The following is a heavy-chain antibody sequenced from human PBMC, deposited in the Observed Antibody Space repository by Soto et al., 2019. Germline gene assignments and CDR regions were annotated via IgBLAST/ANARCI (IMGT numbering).Heavy chain of an antibody. J-gene: IGHJ3*02. CDR3: ARNSSGWYGRSAFDI. CDR1: DYTFTSYG. Sequence: ASVKVSCKASDYTFTSYGISWVRQAPGQGLEWMGWISAYNGNTNYAQKLQGRVTMTTDTSTSTAYMGLRSLRSDDTAVYYCARNSSGWYGRSAFDIWGQGTMVTVSS. D-gene: IGHD6-19*01. V-gene: IGHV1-18*01. CDR2: ISAYNGNT.